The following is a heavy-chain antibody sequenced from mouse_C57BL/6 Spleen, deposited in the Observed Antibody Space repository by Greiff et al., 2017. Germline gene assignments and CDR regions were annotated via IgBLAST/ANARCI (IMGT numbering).Heavy chain of an antibody. D-gene: IGHD2-4*01. CDR2: IDPEDGET. Sequence: EVKLQESGAELVKPGASVKLSCTASGFNIKDYYMHWVKQRTEQGLEWIGRIDPEDGETKYAPKFQGKATITAETSTKPAYLPLSTLTSEGTAVYYCGGVGLHWYFDVWGTGTTVTVSS. J-gene: IGHJ1*03. V-gene: IGHV14-2*01. CDR1: GFNIKDYY. CDR3: GGVGLHWYFDV.